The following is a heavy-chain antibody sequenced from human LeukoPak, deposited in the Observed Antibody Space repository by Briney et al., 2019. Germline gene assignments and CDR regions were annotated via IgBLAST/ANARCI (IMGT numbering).Heavy chain of an antibody. V-gene: IGHV1-69*13. CDR1: GGTFISYA. J-gene: IGHJ4*02. D-gene: IGHD5-24*01. CDR3: AESRDGYNNFDY. CDR2: IIPIFGTA. Sequence: SVKVSCKASGGTFISYAISWVRQAPGQGLEWMGGIIPIFGTANYAQKFQGRVTITADESTSTAYMELSSLRSEDTAVYYCAESRDGYNNFDYWGQGTLVTVSS.